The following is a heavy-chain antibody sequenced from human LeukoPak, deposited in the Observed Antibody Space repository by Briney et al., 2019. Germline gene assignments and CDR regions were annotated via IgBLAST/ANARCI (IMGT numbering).Heavy chain of an antibody. Sequence: IPSETLSLTCTVSGGSISSYYWSWIRQPPGKGLEWIGYIYYSGSTNYNPSHKSRVTISVDTSKNQFSLKLSSVTAADTAVYYCARGRYCSADICSGGDAFDIWGQGTMVSVSS. CDR3: ARGRYCSADICSGGDAFDI. CDR2: IYYSGST. V-gene: IGHV4-59*12. CDR1: GGSISSYY. J-gene: IGHJ3*02. D-gene: IGHD2-15*01.